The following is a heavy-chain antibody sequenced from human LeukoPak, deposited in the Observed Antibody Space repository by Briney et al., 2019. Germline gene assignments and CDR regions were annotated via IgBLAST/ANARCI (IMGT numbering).Heavy chain of an antibody. V-gene: IGHV4-39*07. D-gene: IGHD1-26*01. Sequence: ASETLSLTCTVSGGSISSSSYYWGWIRQPPGKGLEWIGSIYYSGSTYYNPSLKSRVTISVDTSKNQFSLKLSSVTAADTAVYYCARDRVGATDYWGQGALVTVSS. CDR2: IYYSGST. CDR3: ARDRVGATDY. CDR1: GGSISSSSYY. J-gene: IGHJ4*02.